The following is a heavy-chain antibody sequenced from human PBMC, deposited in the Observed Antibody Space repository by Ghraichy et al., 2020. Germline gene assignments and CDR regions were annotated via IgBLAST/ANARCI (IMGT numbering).Heavy chain of an antibody. J-gene: IGHJ6*02. CDR3: AKARYTSGHYSFRGDYYGMDV. V-gene: IGHV3-30*18. D-gene: IGHD3-22*01. CDR2: ITYNGSDT. Sequence: GGSLRLSCAASGFTLRTDAMHWVRQAPGKGLEWVSVITYNGSDTNYADSVRFRISIDNSNNTLFLQMNRLRTEDTAVSYCAKARYTSGHYSFRGDYYGMDVWGQGTTVTVSS. CDR1: GFTLRTDA.